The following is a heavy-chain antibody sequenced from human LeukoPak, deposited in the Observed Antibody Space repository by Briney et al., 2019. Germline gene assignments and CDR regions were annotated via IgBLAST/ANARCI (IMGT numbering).Heavy chain of an antibody. CDR1: GFTFCSYA. CDR2: ISYDGSNK. V-gene: IGHV3-30-3*01. Sequence: GGSLRLSCAASGFTFCSYAMHWVRQAPGKGLEWVAVISYDGSNKYYADSVKGRFTISRDNSKNTLYLQMNSLRAEDTAVYYCARFLEWLSDMDVWGKGTTVTVSS. CDR3: ARFLEWLSDMDV. J-gene: IGHJ6*03. D-gene: IGHD3-3*01.